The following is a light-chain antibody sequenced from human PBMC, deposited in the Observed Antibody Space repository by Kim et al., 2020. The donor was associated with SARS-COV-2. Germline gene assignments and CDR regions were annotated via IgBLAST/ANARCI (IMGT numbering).Light chain of an antibody. V-gene: IGLV3-21*04. Sequence: AGKTTRSTGGENNIGSKSVNWYQEEPVLAPMLVIYSDSNRPSGIPERFSGSNSGNTATLTISGVEAGDEADYYCQVWDSSSDHVVFGGGTQMTVL. CDR2: SDS. J-gene: IGLJ2*01. CDR1: NIGSKS. CDR3: QVWDSSSDHVV.